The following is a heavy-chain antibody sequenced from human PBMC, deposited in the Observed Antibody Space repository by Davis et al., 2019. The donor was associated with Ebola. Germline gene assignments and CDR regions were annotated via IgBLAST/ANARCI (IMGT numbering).Heavy chain of an antibody. V-gene: IGHV4-34*01. Sequence: SETLSLTCAVYGGSFSGYYWSWIRQPPGKGLEWIGEINHSGSTNYNPSLKSRVTISVDTSKNQFSLKLSSVTAADTAVYYCARTVSSGYRDRFDMWGQGTKVTVSS. CDR1: GGSFSGYY. CDR3: ARTVSSGYRDRFDM. CDR2: INHSGST. D-gene: IGHD3-22*01. J-gene: IGHJ3*02.